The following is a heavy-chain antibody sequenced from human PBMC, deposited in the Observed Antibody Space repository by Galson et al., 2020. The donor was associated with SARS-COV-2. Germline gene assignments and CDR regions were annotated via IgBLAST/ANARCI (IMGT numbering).Heavy chain of an antibody. Sequence: GESLKISCAASGFTVSSHYMSWVRQAPGKGLELVSVIYSGGSTYYADSVKGRFTISRDNSKNTLYLQMNSLRAEDTAVYYCARDLMEAGSLDYWGQGTLVTVSS. D-gene: IGHD6-19*01. J-gene: IGHJ4*02. V-gene: IGHV3-66*01. CDR2: IYSGGST. CDR3: ARDLMEAGSLDY. CDR1: GFTVSSHY.